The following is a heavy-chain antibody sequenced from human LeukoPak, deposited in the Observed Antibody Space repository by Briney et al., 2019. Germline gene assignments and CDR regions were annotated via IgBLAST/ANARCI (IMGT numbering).Heavy chain of an antibody. D-gene: IGHD6-19*01. CDR1: GGSISSGDYY. CDR3: ARRKGGSGLVDY. Sequence: KPSQTLSLTCTVSGGSISSGDYYWSWIRQPPGKGLEWIGYIYYSGSTYYNPSLKSRVTISVDTSKSQFSLKLSSVTAADTAVYYCARRKGGSGLVDYWGQGTLVTVSS. V-gene: IGHV4-30-4*08. J-gene: IGHJ4*02. CDR2: IYYSGST.